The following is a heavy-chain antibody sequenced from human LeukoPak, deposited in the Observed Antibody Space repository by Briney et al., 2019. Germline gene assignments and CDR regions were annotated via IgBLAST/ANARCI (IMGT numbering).Heavy chain of an antibody. Sequence: GESLKISCKGSGYSLTNYWIGWVRQMPGKGLEWMGIIYPGDSDTTYSPSFQGQVTISADKSISTAYLQWSSLKASDTAMYYCARHKDSRSWDPFDYWGQGTLVTVSS. CDR3: ARHKDSRSWDPFDY. CDR2: IYPGDSDT. J-gene: IGHJ4*02. V-gene: IGHV5-51*01. D-gene: IGHD6-13*01. CDR1: GYSLTNYW.